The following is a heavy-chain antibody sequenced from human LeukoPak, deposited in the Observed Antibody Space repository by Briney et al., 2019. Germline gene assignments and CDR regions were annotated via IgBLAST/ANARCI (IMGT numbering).Heavy chain of an antibody. D-gene: IGHD3-22*01. CDR1: GGSISSSSYY. Sequence: SETPSLTCTVSGGSISSSSYYWGWIRQPPGKGLEWIGSIYYSGSTYYNPSLKSRVTISVDTSKNQFSLKLSSVTAADTAVYYCARVDSSGYYDYWGQGTLVTVSS. CDR3: ARVDSSGYYDY. V-gene: IGHV4-39*07. CDR2: IYYSGST. J-gene: IGHJ4*02.